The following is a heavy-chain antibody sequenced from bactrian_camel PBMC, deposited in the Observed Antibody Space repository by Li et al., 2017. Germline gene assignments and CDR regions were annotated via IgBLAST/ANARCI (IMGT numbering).Heavy chain of an antibody. CDR1: GLTFNYYP. V-gene: IGHV3-2*01. Sequence: QVQLVESGGGLVQPGGSLRLSCVASGLTFNYYPMTWVRQVPGKGLEWVASIYKDSTTAYYADSVKGRFTGSRDNAKNTVYLQMNSLKPDDTAVYYCVRTDDYWGQGTQVTVS. CDR2: IYKDSTTA. CDR3: VRTDDY. J-gene: IGHJ4*01.